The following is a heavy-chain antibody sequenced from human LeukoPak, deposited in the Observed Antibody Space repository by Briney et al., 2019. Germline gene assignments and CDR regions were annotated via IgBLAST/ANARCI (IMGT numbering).Heavy chain of an antibody. Sequence: GGSLRLSCAASGFTFSSYGMSWVRQAPGKGLEWVSAISGSGGTTYYADSVKGRFTISRDNSKNTLYLQMHSLRAEDTAVYYCAKDSRLRDAYFDYWGQGTLVTVSS. D-gene: IGHD5-12*01. V-gene: IGHV3-23*01. CDR2: ISGSGGTT. CDR3: AKDSRLRDAYFDY. CDR1: GFTFSSYG. J-gene: IGHJ4*02.